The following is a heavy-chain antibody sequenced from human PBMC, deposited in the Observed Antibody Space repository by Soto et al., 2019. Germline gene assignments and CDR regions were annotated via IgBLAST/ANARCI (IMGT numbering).Heavy chain of an antibody. CDR1: GYTFTGYY. CDR2: INPNSGGT. J-gene: IGHJ4*02. Sequence: QVQLVQSGAEVKKPGASVKVSCKASGYTFTGYYMHWVRQAPGQGLEWMGWINPNSGGTNYAQKFQGWVTVTRDTSISTAYMELSRLRSDDTAVYYCARGARNCGGDCHMRYWGQGTLVTVSS. V-gene: IGHV1-2*04. CDR3: ARGARNCGGDCHMRY. D-gene: IGHD2-21*02.